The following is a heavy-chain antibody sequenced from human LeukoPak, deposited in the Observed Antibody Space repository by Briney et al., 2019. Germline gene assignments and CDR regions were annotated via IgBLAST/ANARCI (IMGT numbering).Heavy chain of an antibody. V-gene: IGHV1-46*01. CDR2: INPSGGST. D-gene: IGHD6-13*01. Sequence: ASVKVSCKASGYTFTSYYMHWVRQAPGQGLEWMGIINPSGGSTSYAQKFQGRVTMTRDMSTSTVYMELSSLRSEDTAVYYCARDGGAAAGTIPGFDPWGQGTLVTVSS. CDR3: ARDGGAAAGTIPGFDP. J-gene: IGHJ5*02. CDR1: GYTFTSYY.